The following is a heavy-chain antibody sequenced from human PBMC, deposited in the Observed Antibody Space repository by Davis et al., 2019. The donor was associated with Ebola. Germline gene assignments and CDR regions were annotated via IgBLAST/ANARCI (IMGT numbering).Heavy chain of an antibody. CDR3: ARDGGPGYSSSWYRGGNWFDP. Sequence: MPSETLSLTCTVSGGSISNYYWSWIRQPPGKGLEWIGYIHYSGSTYYNPSLKSRVTISVDTSKNQFSLKLSSVTAADTAVYCCARDGGPGYSSSWYRGGNWFDPWGQGTLVTVSS. V-gene: IGHV4-59*12. J-gene: IGHJ5*02. CDR1: GGSISNYY. D-gene: IGHD6-13*01. CDR2: IHYSGST.